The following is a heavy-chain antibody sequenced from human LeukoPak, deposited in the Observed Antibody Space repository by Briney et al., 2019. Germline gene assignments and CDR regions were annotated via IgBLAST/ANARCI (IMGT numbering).Heavy chain of an antibody. CDR2: INQDGSEK. CDR3: ARHYSGYDFTIYYYYYMDV. Sequence: GGSLRLSCAASGFTFSTYWMSWVRQAPGKGLEWVANINQDGSEKYYVDSVKGRFTISRDNAKNSLYLQMNSLRAEDTAVYYCARHYSGYDFTIYYYYYMDVWGKGTTVTISS. V-gene: IGHV3-7*03. D-gene: IGHD5-12*01. CDR1: GFTFSTYW. J-gene: IGHJ6*03.